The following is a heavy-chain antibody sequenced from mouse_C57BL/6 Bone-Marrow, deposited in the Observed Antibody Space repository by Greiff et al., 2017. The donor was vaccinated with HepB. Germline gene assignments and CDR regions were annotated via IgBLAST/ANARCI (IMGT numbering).Heavy chain of an antibody. CDR3: ARSKYGSSYGYYYAMDY. D-gene: IGHD1-1*01. CDR2: INPNNGGT. J-gene: IGHJ4*01. V-gene: IGHV1-26*01. CDR1: GYTFTDYY. Sequence: EVQLQQSGPELVKPGASVKISCKASGYTFTDYYMNWVKQSHGKSLEWIGDINPNNGGTSYNQKFKGKATLTVDKSSSTAYMELRSLTSEDSAVYYCARSKYGSSYGYYYAMDYWGQGTSVTVSS.